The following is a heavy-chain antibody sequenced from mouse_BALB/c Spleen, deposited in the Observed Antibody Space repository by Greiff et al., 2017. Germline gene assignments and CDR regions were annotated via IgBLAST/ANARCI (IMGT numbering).Heavy chain of an antibody. CDR1: GFAFSSYD. J-gene: IGHJ4*01. Sequence: EVKLEESGGGLVKPGGSLKLSCAASGFAFSSYDMSWVRQTPEKRLEWVAYISSGGGSTYYPDTVKGRFTISRDNAKNTLYLQMSSLKSEDTAMYYCARHGLLRLDYAMDYWGQGTSVTVSS. V-gene: IGHV5-12-1*01. D-gene: IGHD1-2*01. CDR2: ISSGGGST. CDR3: ARHGLLRLDYAMDY.